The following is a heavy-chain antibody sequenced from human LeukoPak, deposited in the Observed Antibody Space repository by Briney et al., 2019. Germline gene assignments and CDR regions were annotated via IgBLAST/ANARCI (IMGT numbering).Heavy chain of an antibody. CDR3: TRDVRLGELSLSYFDY. Sequence: GASVKVSCKASGYTFTGYYMHWVRQAPGQGLEWMGWINPNSGGTNYAQKFQGRVTMTRDTSISTAYMELSRLRSDDTAVYYCTRDVRLGELSLSYFDYWGQGTLVTVSS. V-gene: IGHV1-2*02. CDR1: GYTFTGYY. D-gene: IGHD3-16*02. CDR2: INPNSGGT. J-gene: IGHJ4*02.